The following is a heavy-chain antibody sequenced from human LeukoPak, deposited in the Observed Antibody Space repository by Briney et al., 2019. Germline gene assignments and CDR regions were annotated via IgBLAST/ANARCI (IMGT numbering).Heavy chain of an antibody. D-gene: IGHD5-12*01. CDR1: VFTASSNY. CDR3: ARVLHSGYDLNDRYFDY. V-gene: IGHV3-66*01. J-gene: IGHJ4*02. Sequence: PLGSLRLSCAASVFTASSNYMSCVRQAPGKGLEWVSVIYSGGSTYYADSVKGRFTISRDNSKNTLYLQMNSLRAEDTAVYYCARVLHSGYDLNDRYFDYWGQGTLVTVSS. CDR2: IYSGGST.